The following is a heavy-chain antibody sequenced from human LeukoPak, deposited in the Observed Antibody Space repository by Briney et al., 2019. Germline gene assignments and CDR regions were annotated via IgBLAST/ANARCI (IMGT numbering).Heavy chain of an antibody. V-gene: IGHV1-8*02. CDR1: GYTFTSYG. CDR2: MNPNSGNT. J-gene: IGHJ4*02. D-gene: IGHD1-14*01. Sequence: ASVKVPCKASGYTFTSYGISWVRQAPGQGLEWMGWMNPNSGNTGYAQKFQGRVTMTRNTSISTAYMELSSLRSEDTAVYYCARGPNPTQFDYWGQGTLVTVSS. CDR3: ARGPNPTQFDY.